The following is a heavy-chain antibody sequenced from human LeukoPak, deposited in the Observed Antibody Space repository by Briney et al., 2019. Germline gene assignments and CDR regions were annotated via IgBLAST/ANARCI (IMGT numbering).Heavy chain of an antibody. CDR3: ARVIAVAGNNWFDP. D-gene: IGHD6-19*01. CDR2: INTNTGNP. Sequence: ASVKVSCKASGYTFTSYAMNWVRQAPGQGLEWMGWINTNTGNPTYAQGFTGRFVFSLDTSVSTAYLQISSLKAEDTAVYYCARVIAVAGNNWFDPWGQGTLATVSS. V-gene: IGHV7-4-1*02. CDR1: GYTFTSYA. J-gene: IGHJ5*02.